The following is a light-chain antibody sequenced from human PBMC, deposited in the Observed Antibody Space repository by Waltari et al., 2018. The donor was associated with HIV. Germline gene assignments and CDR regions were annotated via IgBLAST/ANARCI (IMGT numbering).Light chain of an antibody. V-gene: IGKV1-33*01. J-gene: IGKJ2*01. CDR1: EDIVTF. CDR2: GAS. CDR3: RQFRSLPLT. Sequence: IQMSQSPSSLSASMSDKITITCQANEDIVTFLNWYQQKPGKDPKLLLYGASNLQSAVPLRFSGSGSGTFFSLTITSPRPEDAAIYYCRQFRSLPLTFGQGTTLAIK.